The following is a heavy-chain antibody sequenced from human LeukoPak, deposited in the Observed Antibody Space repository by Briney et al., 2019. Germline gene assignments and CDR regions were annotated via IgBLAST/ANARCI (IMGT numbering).Heavy chain of an antibody. Sequence: PSETLSLTCTVSGGSISPYYWGWIRQPPGKGLEWIGQIYSSGSTDYNPSLKSRVTISLDTSKNQFSLKLSSVTAADTAVYYCARRGYFDYWGPGTLVTVSS. J-gene: IGHJ4*02. V-gene: IGHV4-59*08. D-gene: IGHD5-12*01. CDR1: GGSISPYY. CDR2: IYSSGST. CDR3: ARRGYFDY.